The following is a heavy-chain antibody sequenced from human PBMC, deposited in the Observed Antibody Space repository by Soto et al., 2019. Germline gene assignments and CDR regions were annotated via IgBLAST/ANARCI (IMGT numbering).Heavy chain of an antibody. J-gene: IGHJ4*02. CDR2: MYYSGST. CDR3: ARDAGGPADY. CDR1: VESISIYY. D-gene: IGHD2-15*01. Sequence: PSETLSLTCTVSVESISIYYWSWIRQPPGKGLEWIGYMYYSGSTNYNPSLKSRVTISEDTSRNQFSLNLSSVTAADTAVYYCARDAGGPADYWGQGTLVTVS. V-gene: IGHV4-59*01.